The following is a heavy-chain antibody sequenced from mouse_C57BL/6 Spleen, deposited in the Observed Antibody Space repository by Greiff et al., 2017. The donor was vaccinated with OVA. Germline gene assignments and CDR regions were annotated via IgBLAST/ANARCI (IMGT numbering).Heavy chain of an antibody. J-gene: IGHJ4*01. CDR2: IHPNSGST. CDR1: GYTFTSYW. D-gene: IGHD3-2*02. V-gene: IGHV1-64*01. CDR3: ARKDSSGYEAMDY. Sequence: QVQLKQPGAELVKPGASVKLSCKASGYTFTSYWMHWVKQRPGQGLEWIGMIHPNSGSTNYNEKFKSKATLTVDKSSSTAYMQLSSLTSEDSAVYYCARKDSSGYEAMDYWGQGTSVTVSS.